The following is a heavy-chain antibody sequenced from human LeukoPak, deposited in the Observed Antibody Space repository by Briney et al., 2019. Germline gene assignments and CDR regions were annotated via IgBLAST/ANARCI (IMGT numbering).Heavy chain of an antibody. CDR1: GGSFSGYY. V-gene: IGHV4-34*01. J-gene: IGHJ2*01. CDR3: ARGLGGYDLGYFDL. D-gene: IGHD5-12*01. Sequence: SETLSLTCAVYGGSFSGYYWNWIHQPPGKGLEWIGEINHSGSTNYNPSLKNRVTISVDTSKNQFSLKLSSVTAADTAVYYCARGLGGYDLGYFDLWGRGTLVTVSS. CDR2: INHSGST.